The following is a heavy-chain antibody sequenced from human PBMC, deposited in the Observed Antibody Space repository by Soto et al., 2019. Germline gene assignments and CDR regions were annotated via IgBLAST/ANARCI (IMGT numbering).Heavy chain of an antibody. CDR3: AKDLSAFFYCSGGSCYSGFDY. V-gene: IGHV3-30*02. D-gene: IGHD2-15*01. Sequence: GGSLRLSCAASGFTFSSYGMHWVRQAPGKGLEWVAVIWYDGSNKYYADSVKGRFTISRDNSKNTLYLQMNSLRAEDTAVYYCAKDLSAFFYCSGGSCYSGFDYWGQGTLVTVSS. CDR1: GFTFSSYG. CDR2: IWYDGSNK. J-gene: IGHJ4*02.